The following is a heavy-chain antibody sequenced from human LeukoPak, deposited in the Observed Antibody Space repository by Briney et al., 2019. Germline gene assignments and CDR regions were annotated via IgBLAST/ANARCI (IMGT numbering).Heavy chain of an antibody. J-gene: IGHJ4*02. CDR1: GYTFTGYY. D-gene: IGHD6-19*01. Sequence: ASVKVSCKASGYTFTGYYMHWVRQAPGQGLEWMGRINPNSGGTNYAQKFQGRVTMTRDTSISTAYMELSRLGSDNTAVYYCVPTGIAVAGTLWGQGTLVTVSS. V-gene: IGHV1-2*06. CDR3: VPTGIAVAGTL. CDR2: INPNSGGT.